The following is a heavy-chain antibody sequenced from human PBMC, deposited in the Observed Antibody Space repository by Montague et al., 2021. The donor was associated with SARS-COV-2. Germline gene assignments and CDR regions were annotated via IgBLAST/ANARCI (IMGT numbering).Heavy chain of an antibody. CDR2: INHSGST. CDR3: ARWYYYDSSGYYR. V-gene: IGHV4-34*01. CDR1: GGSFSGYY. Sequence: SETLSLTCAVYGGSFSGYYWSWIHQPPGKGLEWIGEINHSGSTNYNPSLKSRVTISVDTSKSQFSLKLSSVTAADTAVYYCARWYYYDSSGYYRWGQGTLVTVSS. D-gene: IGHD3-22*01. J-gene: IGHJ4*02.